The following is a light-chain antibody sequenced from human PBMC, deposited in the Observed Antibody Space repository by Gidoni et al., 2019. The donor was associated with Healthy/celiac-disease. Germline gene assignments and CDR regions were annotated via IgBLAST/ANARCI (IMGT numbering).Light chain of an antibody. CDR2: AAS. CDR1: QGISSY. Sequence: DNQMTQSPSSLSASVGDRVTITCRASQGISSYLNWYQQKPGKAPKLLIYAASSLQSGVPSRFSGSGSGTDFTLTISSLQPEDFATYYCQQSYSTPPATFGQGTRLEIK. CDR3: QQSYSTPPAT. J-gene: IGKJ5*01. V-gene: IGKV1-39*01.